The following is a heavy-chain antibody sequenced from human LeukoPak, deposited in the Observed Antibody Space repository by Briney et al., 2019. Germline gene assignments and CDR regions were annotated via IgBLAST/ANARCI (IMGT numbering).Heavy chain of an antibody. V-gene: IGHV4-59*01. CDR3: ATGYSSTWYYFDY. Sequence: PSETLSLTCTVSGDSISSYYWSWIRQPPGKGLEWIGYIDHSGSTNYNPSLKSRVTISADTSKDQFSLKLASVTAADTAVYYCATGYSSTWYYFDYWGQGTLVTVSS. CDR1: GDSISSYY. D-gene: IGHD6-13*01. J-gene: IGHJ4*02. CDR2: IDHSGST.